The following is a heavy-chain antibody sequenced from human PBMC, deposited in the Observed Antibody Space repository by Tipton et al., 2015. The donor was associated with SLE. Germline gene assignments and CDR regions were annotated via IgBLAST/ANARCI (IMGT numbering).Heavy chain of an antibody. D-gene: IGHD3-10*01. CDR3: ARGEWFRESAIFDF. CDR2: IYSGGKT. J-gene: IGHJ4*02. Sequence: LRLSCVTSGFTVSHNYMIWVRQAPGRGLEWVSIIYSGGKTDYADSVKGRFTVSSDNSMNTLYLQMDNLRDGDTAVYYCARGEWFRESAIFDFWGQGTLVTVSS. CDR1: GFTVSHNY. V-gene: IGHV3-66*01.